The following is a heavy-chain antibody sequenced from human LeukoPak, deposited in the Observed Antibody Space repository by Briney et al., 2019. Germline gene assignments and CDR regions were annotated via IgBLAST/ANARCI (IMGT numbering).Heavy chain of an antibody. CDR1: GGSISSSNW. CDR2: IYHSGST. D-gene: IGHD6-19*01. J-gene: IGHJ6*03. Sequence: SETLSLTCAVSGGSISSSNWWSWVRQPPGKGLEWIGEIYHSGSTNYNPSLKSRVTISVDKSKNQFSLKLSSVTAADTAVYYCARWTYSSGWYMDVWGKGTTVTISS. CDR3: ARWTYSSGWYMDV. V-gene: IGHV4-4*02.